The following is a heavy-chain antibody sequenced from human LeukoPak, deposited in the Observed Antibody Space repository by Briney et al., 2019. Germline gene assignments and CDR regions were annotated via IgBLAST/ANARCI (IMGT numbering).Heavy chain of an antibody. CDR2: ITSSSSYT. CDR1: GFTFSTYN. V-gene: IGHV3-21*01. D-gene: IGHD5-24*01. Sequence: PGGSLRLSCAASGFTFSTYNMNWVRQAPGKGLEWVSSITSSSSYTFYADSVKGRFTISRDNAKNSLYLQMNSLRAEDTAIYYCARDPSATTTPFDCWGQGTLVTVSS. CDR3: ARDPSATTTPFDC. J-gene: IGHJ4*02.